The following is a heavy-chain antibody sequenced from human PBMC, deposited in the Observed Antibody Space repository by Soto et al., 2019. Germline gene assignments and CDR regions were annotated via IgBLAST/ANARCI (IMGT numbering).Heavy chain of an antibody. CDR3: AREGSSPFNWFDP. V-gene: IGHV4-31*03. D-gene: IGHD6-6*01. CDR1: GGSISSGGYD. CDR2: IYYSGST. Sequence: QVQLQESGPGLVKPSQTLSLTCTVSGGSISSGGYDWSWIRQHPGKGLEWIGYIYYSGSTYYNPSLKSRVTISVDTSKNQFSLKLSSVTAADTAVYYCAREGSSPFNWFDPWGQGTLVTVSS. J-gene: IGHJ5*02.